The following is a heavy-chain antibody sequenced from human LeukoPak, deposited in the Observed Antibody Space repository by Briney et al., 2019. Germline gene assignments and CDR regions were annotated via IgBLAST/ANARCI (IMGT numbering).Heavy chain of an antibody. V-gene: IGHV3-30*02. D-gene: IGHD4-11*01. CDR1: GFTFSSYG. Sequence: GGSLRLSCAASGFTFSSYGMHWVRQAPGKGLEWVAFIRYDGSNKYYADSVKGRFTISRDNSKNTLYLQMNSLRAEDTAVYYCARDSQIYSNYFDYYYMDVWGKGTTVTVSS. J-gene: IGHJ6*03. CDR3: ARDSQIYSNYFDYYYMDV. CDR2: IRYDGSNK.